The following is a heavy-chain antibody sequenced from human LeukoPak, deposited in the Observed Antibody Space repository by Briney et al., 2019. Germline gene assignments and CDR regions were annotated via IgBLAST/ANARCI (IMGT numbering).Heavy chain of an antibody. Sequence: SETLSLTCTVSGGSISSYYWSWIRQPPGKGLEWIGYIYSSGSTKYSPSLKSRVAISLDTSKNDFSLRLSSVTAADTAVYYRARDRGYGGIFDYWGQGTLVTVYS. J-gene: IGHJ4*02. CDR3: ARDRGYGGIFDY. D-gene: IGHD4-23*01. CDR2: IYSSGST. V-gene: IGHV4-59*13. CDR1: GGSISSYY.